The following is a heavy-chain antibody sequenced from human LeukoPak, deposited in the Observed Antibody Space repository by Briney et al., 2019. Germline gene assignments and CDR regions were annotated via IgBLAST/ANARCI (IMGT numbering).Heavy chain of an antibody. CDR2: INHSGST. J-gene: IGHJ6*03. CDR3: ARLPGIFGVVIPHYYYMDV. V-gene: IGHV4-34*01. CDR1: GGSFSGYY. D-gene: IGHD3-3*01. Sequence: PSETLSLTCAVYGGSFSGYYWSWIRQPPGKGLEWIGEINHSGSTNYNPSLKSRVTISVDTSKNQFSLKLSSVTAADTAVYYCARLPGIFGVVIPHYYYMDVWGKGTTVTVSS.